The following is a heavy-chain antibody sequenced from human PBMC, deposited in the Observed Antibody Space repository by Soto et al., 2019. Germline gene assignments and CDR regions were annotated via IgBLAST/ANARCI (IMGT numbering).Heavy chain of an antibody. CDR2: ISWNSGSI. CDR1: GFTFDDYA. Sequence: EVQLVECGGGLVQPGRSLRLSCAASGFTFDDYAMHWVRQAPGKGLEWVSGISWNSGSIGYADSVKGRFTISRDNAKNSLYLQMNSLRAEDTALYYCAKGNYDFWSGAEGWGQGTLVTVSS. D-gene: IGHD3-3*01. V-gene: IGHV3-9*01. J-gene: IGHJ4*02. CDR3: AKGNYDFWSGAEG.